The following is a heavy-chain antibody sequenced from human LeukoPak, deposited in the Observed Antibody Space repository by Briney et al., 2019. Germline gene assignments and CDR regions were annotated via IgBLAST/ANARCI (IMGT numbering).Heavy chain of an antibody. CDR1: GFPFSACW. CDR2: ITSDGAS. Sequence: PGGSLRLSCAASGFPFSACWMLWARQAPGKGLVWVSRITSDGASSYADSVKGRFTISRENAKNTLYLQLNSLRAEDTAVYYCARIDWVTDFWGQGTLVTASS. D-gene: IGHD2-21*01. CDR3: ARIDWVTDF. V-gene: IGHV3-74*01. J-gene: IGHJ4*02.